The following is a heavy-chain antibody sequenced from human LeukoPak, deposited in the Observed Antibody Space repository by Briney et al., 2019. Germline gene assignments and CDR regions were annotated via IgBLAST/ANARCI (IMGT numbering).Heavy chain of an antibody. D-gene: IGHD3-22*01. J-gene: IGHJ4*02. Sequence: ASVKVSCKASGYTFTGHYMHWVRQAPGQVLEWMGWINCNTGGTNYAQNFQGWVRMTRDTSISTVYMELSRLRSDDTAVYYCAREFSSSWFDYWGQGTLVTVSS. CDR2: INCNTGGT. CDR3: AREFSSSWFDY. CDR1: GYTFTGHY. V-gene: IGHV1-2*04.